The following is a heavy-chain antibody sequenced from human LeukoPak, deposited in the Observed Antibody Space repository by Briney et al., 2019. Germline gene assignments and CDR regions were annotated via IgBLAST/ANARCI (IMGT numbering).Heavy chain of an antibody. CDR1: GGSISPYY. V-gene: IGHV4-59*08. CDR3: VRSRSGSYGWFDP. CDR2: IYYSGSA. Sequence: KPSETLSLTCTVSGGSISPYYWSWIRQPPGKGLEWIGHIYYSGSANYNPSLKSRVTMSIDTSKNQFSLNLTSVTAADTAVYYCVRSRSGSYGWFDPWGQGTLVTVSS. D-gene: IGHD3-10*01. J-gene: IGHJ5*02.